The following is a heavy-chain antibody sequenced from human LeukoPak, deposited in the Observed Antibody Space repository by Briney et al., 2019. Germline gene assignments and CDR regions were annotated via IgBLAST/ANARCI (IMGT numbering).Heavy chain of an antibody. Sequence: SQTLSLTCAISGDSISSNSAAWNSIRQSPSRGLEWLGRTYYRARWFNEYAVSVKSRITIDPDTSKNQFSLQLNSLTPDDTAMYYCAREAGSSWFFGRFDYWGQGALVTVSS. V-gene: IGHV6-1*01. CDR2: TYYRARWFN. J-gene: IGHJ4*02. CDR1: GDSISSNSAA. D-gene: IGHD6-13*01. CDR3: AREAGSSWFFGRFDY.